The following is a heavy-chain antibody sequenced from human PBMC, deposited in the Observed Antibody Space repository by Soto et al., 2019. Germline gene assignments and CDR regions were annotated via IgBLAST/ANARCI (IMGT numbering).Heavy chain of an antibody. V-gene: IGHV1-18*01. CDR1: GYTFTSYG. CDR3: ASGPAIAAAGTFDAFDI. CDR2: ISAYNGNT. J-gene: IGHJ3*02. D-gene: IGHD6-13*01. Sequence: GASVKVSCKASGYTFTSYGISWVRQAPGQGLEWMGWISAYNGNTNYAQKLQGRVTMTTDTSTSTAYMELRSLRSDDTAVYYCASGPAIAAAGTFDAFDIWGQRTMVTLAS.